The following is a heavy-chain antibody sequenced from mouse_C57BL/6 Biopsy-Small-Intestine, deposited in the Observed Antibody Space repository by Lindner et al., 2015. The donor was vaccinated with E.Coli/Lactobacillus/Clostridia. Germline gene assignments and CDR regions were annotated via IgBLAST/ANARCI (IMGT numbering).Heavy chain of an antibody. Sequence: VQLQESGPGLAKPSQTLSLTCSVSVHSIISDYWHWIRKFPGNKLEYMGYISYSGSTYYNPSLKSRFSITRDTSKNQYYLQLNSVTTEDTATYYCARSSHTWYYFDYWGQGTTLTVSS. J-gene: IGHJ2*01. CDR2: ISYSGST. D-gene: IGHD6-1*01. CDR3: ARSSHTWYYFDY. CDR1: VHSIISDY. V-gene: IGHV3-8*01.